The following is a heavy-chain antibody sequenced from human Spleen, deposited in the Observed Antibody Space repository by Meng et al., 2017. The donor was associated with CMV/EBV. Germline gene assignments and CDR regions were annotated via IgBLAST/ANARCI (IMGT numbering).Heavy chain of an antibody. D-gene: IGHD1-26*01. J-gene: IGHJ3*02. CDR2: GGGCDGDT. Sequence: GSVKVSCEASGYTFSSYGISWVRQAPGQGLEWMGWGGGCDGDTNYAAELQGSVTMTTDTSTNTVYMELRSLTSDDTPVYYCASDWECLARSDVFDIWGQGTMVTVSS. V-gene: IGHV1-18*01. CDR3: ASDWECLARSDVFDI. CDR1: GYTFSSYG.